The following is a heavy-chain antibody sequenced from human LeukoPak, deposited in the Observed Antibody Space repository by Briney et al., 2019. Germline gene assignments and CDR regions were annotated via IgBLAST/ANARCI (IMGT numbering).Heavy chain of an antibody. CDR1: GYTFTGYY. CDR2: INPNSGGT. CDR3: ARAALTDTGDY. Sequence: ASVKVSCKAPGYTFTGYYMHWVRQAPGQGLEWMGWINPNSGGTNYAQKFQGRVTMTRDTSISTAYMELSRLRSEDTAVYYCARAALTDTGDYWGQGTLVTVSS. D-gene: IGHD4-11*01. V-gene: IGHV1-2*02. J-gene: IGHJ4*02.